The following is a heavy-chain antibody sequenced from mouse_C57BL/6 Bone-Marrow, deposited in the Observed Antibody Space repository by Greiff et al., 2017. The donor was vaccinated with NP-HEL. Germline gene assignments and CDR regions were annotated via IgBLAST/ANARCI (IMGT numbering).Heavy chain of an antibody. D-gene: IGHD2-3*01. CDR1: GFSLTSYG. CDR3: ARKGGYFYYAMDY. J-gene: IGHJ4*01. CDR2: IWSGGST. Sequence: VMLVESGPGLVQPSQSLSITCTVSGFSLTSYGVHWVRQSPGKGLEWLGVIWSGGSTDYNAAFISRLSISKDNSKSQVFFKMNSLQADDTAIYYCARKGGYFYYAMDYWGKGTSVTVSS. V-gene: IGHV2-2*01.